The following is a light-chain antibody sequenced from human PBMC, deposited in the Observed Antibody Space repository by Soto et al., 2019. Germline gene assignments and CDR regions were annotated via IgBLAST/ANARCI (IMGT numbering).Light chain of an antibody. CDR1: ELGDKY. Sequence: SYELTQPPSVSVSPGQTATITCSGHELGDKYACWYQQKPGQSPVLVIFLDTKRPSGIPERFSGSSSGNTATLTISGTQPMDEADYYCQAWDSNAAVFGGGTKVTVL. CDR3: QAWDSNAAV. V-gene: IGLV3-1*01. J-gene: IGLJ2*01. CDR2: LDT.